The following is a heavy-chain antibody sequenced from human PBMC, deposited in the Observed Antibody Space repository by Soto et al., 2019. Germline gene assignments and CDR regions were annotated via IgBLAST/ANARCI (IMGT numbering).Heavy chain of an antibody. D-gene: IGHD6-6*01. V-gene: IGHV1-69*01. CDR1: GGTFSSYA. J-gene: IGHJ4*02. CDR2: IIPICGTA. CDR3: AKEYSSSSGGYYFDY. Sequence: QVQLVQSGAEVKKPGSSVKVSCKASGGTFSSYAISWVRQAPGQGLEWMGGIIPICGTANYAKKFQGRVTITADASTSTAYMELSSLRSDDTAVYYCAKEYSSSSGGYYFDYWGQGTLVTVSS.